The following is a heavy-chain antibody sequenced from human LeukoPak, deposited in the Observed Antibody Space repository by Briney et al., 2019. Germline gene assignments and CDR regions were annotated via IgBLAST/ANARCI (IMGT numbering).Heavy chain of an antibody. Sequence: GGSLRLSCAASGFTFSSYAMHWVRQAPGKGLEWVAVISYDGSNKYYADSVKGRFTISRDNSKNTLYLQMNSLRAEDTAVYYCAKDVGDSSGDYWGQGTLVTVSS. CDR1: GFTFSSYA. D-gene: IGHD3-22*01. CDR2: ISYDGSNK. V-gene: IGHV3-30*04. CDR3: AKDVGDSSGDY. J-gene: IGHJ4*02.